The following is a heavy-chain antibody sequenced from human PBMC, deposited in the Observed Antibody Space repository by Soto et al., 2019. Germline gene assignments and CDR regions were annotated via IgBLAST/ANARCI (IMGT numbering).Heavy chain of an antibody. CDR3: TTDLAGGYVYYHVSVV. J-gene: IGHJ6*02. CDR1: GFTFSNAW. V-gene: IGHV3-15*05. Sequence: EVQLVESGGGLVKPGGSPRLSCAASGFTFSNAWMSWVRQAPGKGLEWVGRIRTNGDGGTTEYAAPVKGRFTISRDDSKNTLFLQMNSLKAEDTAVYYCTTDLAGGYVYYHVSVVWGQGTTVTVSS. D-gene: IGHD6-13*01. CDR2: IRTNGDGGTT.